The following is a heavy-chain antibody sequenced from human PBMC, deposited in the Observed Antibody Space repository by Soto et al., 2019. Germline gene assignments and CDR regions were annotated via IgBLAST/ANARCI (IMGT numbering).Heavy chain of an antibody. J-gene: IGHJ4*02. V-gene: IGHV1-2*02. D-gene: IGHD6-19*01. Sequence: GASVKVSCKASGYNFTGNSIHWVRQAPGQGLEWMGWIIPSNGGANYAQKFQGRVTMTADESTSTAYMELSSLRSEDTAVYYCARDGGHRTGYSSGWPQGVFDYWGQGTLVTVSS. CDR1: GYNFTGNS. CDR2: IIPSNGGA. CDR3: ARDGGHRTGYSSGWPQGVFDY.